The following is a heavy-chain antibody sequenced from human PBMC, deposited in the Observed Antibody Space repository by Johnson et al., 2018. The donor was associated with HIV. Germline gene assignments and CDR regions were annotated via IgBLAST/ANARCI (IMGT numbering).Heavy chain of an antibody. D-gene: IGHD3-3*01. J-gene: IGHJ3*01. CDR3: TTAKTIFGVVTLDGFDF. CDR2: IKSKTDGGTT. V-gene: IGHV3-15*01. Sequence: VQLVESGGGLVKPGESLRLSCVASEFTFSNAWMNWVRQAPGKGLEWVGRIKSKTDGGTTDYAVPVKGRVTSSRDDSKNTVYLQMNSLKSEDTAVYYCTTAKTIFGVVTLDGFDFWGQGTMVTVSS. CDR1: EFTFSNAW.